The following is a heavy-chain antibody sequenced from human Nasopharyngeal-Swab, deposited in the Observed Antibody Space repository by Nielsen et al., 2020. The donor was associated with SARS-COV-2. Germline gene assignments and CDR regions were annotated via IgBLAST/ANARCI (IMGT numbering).Heavy chain of an antibody. CDR2: INWNGGST. CDR1: GFTSDDYG. J-gene: IGHJ6*02. D-gene: IGHD3-3*01. CDR3: ARDPRITIFGVVMGNYGMDV. Sequence: GESLKISCAASGFTSDDYGMSWVRQAPGKGLEWVSGINWNGGSTGYADSVKGRFTISRDNAKNSLYLQTNSLRAEDTALYYCARDPRITIFGVVMGNYGMDVWGQGTTVTVAS. V-gene: IGHV3-20*04.